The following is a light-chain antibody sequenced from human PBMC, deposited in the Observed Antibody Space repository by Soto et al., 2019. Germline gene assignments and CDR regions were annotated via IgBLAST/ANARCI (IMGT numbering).Light chain of an antibody. CDR2: EGS. J-gene: IGLJ2*01. CDR1: SSDVGSYNL. Sequence: QSALTQPASVSGSPGQSITISCTGTSSDVGSYNLVFWYQHHPGKAPKLMIYEGSKRPSGVSNRFSGSKSGNTASLTISGLQAEDEADYYCFSYANSITFFGGGTKLTVL. V-gene: IGLV2-23*01. CDR3: FSYANSITF.